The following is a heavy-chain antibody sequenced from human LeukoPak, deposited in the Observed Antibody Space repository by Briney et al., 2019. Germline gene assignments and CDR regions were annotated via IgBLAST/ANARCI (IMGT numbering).Heavy chain of an antibody. CDR2: ISTSSSTI. D-gene: IGHD3-3*01. CDR1: GFTFSSYT. CDR3: ASRITIFGVVTNSMDV. J-gene: IGHJ6*03. V-gene: IGHV3-48*04. Sequence: GGSLRLSCAASGFTFSSYTMNWVRQAPGKGLEWVSYISTSSSTIYYADSVKGRFTISRDNAKNSLYLQMNSLRAEDTAVYYCASRITIFGVVTNSMDVWGKGTTVTVSS.